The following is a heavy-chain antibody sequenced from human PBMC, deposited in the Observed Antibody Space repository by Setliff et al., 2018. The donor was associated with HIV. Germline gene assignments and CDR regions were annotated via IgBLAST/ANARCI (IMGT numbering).Heavy chain of an antibody. CDR2: ILYSGNS. D-gene: IGHD6-6*01. CDR3: ATEGREKLALFDH. Sequence: PSETLSLTCNVSGLSMRAHHWSWVRLPPGKTLEWLGYILYSGNSNYNPSFKNRVTISLNEAKRQFSLDLKSVTSADTAVYYCATEGREKLALFDHWGLGTLVTVSS. J-gene: IGHJ4*02. CDR1: GLSMRAHH. V-gene: IGHV4-59*11.